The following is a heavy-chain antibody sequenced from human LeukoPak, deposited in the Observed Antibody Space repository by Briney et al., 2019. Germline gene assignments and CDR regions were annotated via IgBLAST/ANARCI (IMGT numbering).Heavy chain of an antibody. V-gene: IGHV1-69*06. CDR1: GGTFSSYA. J-gene: IGHJ6*03. CDR2: IIPILGTA. D-gene: IGHD3-9*01. Sequence: GASVKVSCKASGGTFSSYAISWVRQAPGQGLEWMGGIIPILGTANYAQKFEGRVTITADKSTSTAYMELSSLRSEETDVFFFKQKTAYEILTGYYNDYYYYMDVWGKGTTVTVSS. CDR3: KQKTAYEILTGYYNDYYYYMDV.